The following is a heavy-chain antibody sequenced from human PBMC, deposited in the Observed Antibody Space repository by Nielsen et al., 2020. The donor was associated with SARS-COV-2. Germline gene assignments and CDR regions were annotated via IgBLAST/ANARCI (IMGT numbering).Heavy chain of an antibody. V-gene: IGHV6-1*01. D-gene: IGHD4-17*01. Sequence: SETLSLTCAISGDSVSLPLSSFPFLLPSPSLFLLCLGRTYFRSKCYNDYALSVKSRITINPDTSKNQFSLHLNSVTPEDTAVYYCARARGAYGDYYYYYYTDVWGKGTTVTVSS. J-gene: IGHJ6*03. CDR2: TYFRSKCYN. CDR3: ARARGAYGDYYYYYYTDV. CDR1: GDSVSLPLSS.